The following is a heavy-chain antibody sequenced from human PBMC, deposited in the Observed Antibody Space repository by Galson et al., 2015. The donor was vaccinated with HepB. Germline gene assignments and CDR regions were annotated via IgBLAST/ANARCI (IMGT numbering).Heavy chain of an antibody. CDR3: ARDRGGFFDFWSGDLS. V-gene: IGHV3-21*01. J-gene: IGHJ4*02. CDR1: GFTFSDYT. Sequence: SLRLSCAASGFTFSDYTMDWVRQAPGKGLEWVSSISSTSSYIYYADPVKGRFTVSRDNAKNSLYLEMNSLGAEDTAIYYCARDRGGFFDFWSGDLSWGQGTLVTVSS. CDR2: ISSTSSYI. D-gene: IGHD3-3*01.